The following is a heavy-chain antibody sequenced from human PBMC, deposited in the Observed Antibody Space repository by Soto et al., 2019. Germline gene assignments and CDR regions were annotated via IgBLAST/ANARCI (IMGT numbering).Heavy chain of an antibody. CDR1: GYTFTSYY. D-gene: IGHD6-13*01. Sequence: QVQLVQSGAEVKKPGASVKVSCKASGYTFTSYYMHWVRQAPGQGLEWMGIINPSGGSTSYAQKFQSRVTMTRDTSTSTVYMELSSLRSEDTAVYYCARIGGSSWSLNNWFDPWGQGTLVTVSS. CDR2: INPSGGST. J-gene: IGHJ5*02. V-gene: IGHV1-46*01. CDR3: ARIGGSSWSLNNWFDP.